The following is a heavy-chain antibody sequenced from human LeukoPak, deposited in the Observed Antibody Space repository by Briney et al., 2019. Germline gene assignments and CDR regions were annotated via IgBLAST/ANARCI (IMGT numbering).Heavy chain of an antibody. CDR2: ISSSSSTI. V-gene: IGHV3-48*01. D-gene: IGHD3-10*01. Sequence: GGSLRLSCAASGFTFSSYGMHWVRQAPGKGLEWVSYISSSSSTIYYADSVKGRFTISRDNSKNTLYVQMNSLRAEDTAVYYCAKSRGSGLFDYWGQGTLVTVAS. CDR1: GFTFSSYG. CDR3: AKSRGSGLFDY. J-gene: IGHJ4*02.